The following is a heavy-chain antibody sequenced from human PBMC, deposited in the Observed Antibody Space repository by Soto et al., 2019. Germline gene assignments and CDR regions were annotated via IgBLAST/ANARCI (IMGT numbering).Heavy chain of an antibody. V-gene: IGHV4-4*02. CDR1: GGSISVSISSSDC. Sequence: PSETLSLTCAVSGGSISVSISSSDCCSWVRQPPGKGLEWIGQIYHTGRSNYNPSLRGRVTISVDKSKNQFSLKLSSVTAADTAVYYCARVGYCSGGSCYPVYYGMDVWGQGTTVTVSS. CDR2: IYHTGRS. J-gene: IGHJ6*02. CDR3: ARVGYCSGGSCYPVYYGMDV. D-gene: IGHD2-15*01.